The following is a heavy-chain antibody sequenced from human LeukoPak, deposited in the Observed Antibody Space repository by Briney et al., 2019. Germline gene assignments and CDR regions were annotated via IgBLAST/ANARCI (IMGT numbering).Heavy chain of an antibody. D-gene: IGHD4/OR15-4a*01. J-gene: IGHJ6*02. CDR1: GFTFSSYG. CDR2: ISYDGSHK. V-gene: IGHV3-30*03. CDR3: SASRPHYGDYYGLGV. Sequence: GRSLRLSCAASGFTFSSYGMHWVRQAPGKGLEWVAVISYDGSHKYSADSVKGRFTISRDNSKNTLYLQMNSLRTEDTAVYFCSASRPHYGDYYGLGVWGHGTTVTVSS.